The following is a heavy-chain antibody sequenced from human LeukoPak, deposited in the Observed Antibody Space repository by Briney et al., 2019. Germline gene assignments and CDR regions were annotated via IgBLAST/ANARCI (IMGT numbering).Heavy chain of an antibody. V-gene: IGHV4-39*01. CDR3: ARHPWFGEKFYFDY. J-gene: IGHJ4*02. Sequence: SETLSLTCTVSGGSISSSSYYWGWIRQPPGKGLEWIGSTYYSGSTYYNPSLKSRVTISVDTSKNQFSLKLSSVTAADTAVYYCARHPWFGEKFYFDYWGQGTLVTVSS. CDR1: GGSISSSSYY. D-gene: IGHD3-10*01. CDR2: TYYSGST.